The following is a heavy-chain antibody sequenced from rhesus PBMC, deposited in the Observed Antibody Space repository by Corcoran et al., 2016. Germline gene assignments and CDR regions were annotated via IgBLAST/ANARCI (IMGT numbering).Heavy chain of an antibody. CDR1: GNSISRGYG. CDR3: ANDGGNGFDV. D-gene: IGHD1-32*01. V-gene: IGHV4-127*01. J-gene: IGHJ5-1*01. CDR2: FYGGSGST. Sequence: QVQLPESGPGLVKPSETLSLTCAVSGNSISRGYGWGWIRQPPGKGLEWIGQFYGGSGSTYNIPSRKMRLTVSKDTSKNQFSLKLSCVTAADTAVYYCANDGGNGFDVWGPGVLVTVSS.